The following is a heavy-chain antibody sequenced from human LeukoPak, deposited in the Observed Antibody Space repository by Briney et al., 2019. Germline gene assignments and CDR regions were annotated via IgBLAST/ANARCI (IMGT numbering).Heavy chain of an antibody. V-gene: IGHV3-23*01. CDR1: GFTFSTYA. J-gene: IGHJ4*02. D-gene: IGHD2-15*01. Sequence: GGSLRLSCAASGFTFSTYAMTWVRQAPGKGLEWVSVISGSGGFTYYAGSVKGRFTISRDNSKNTLYLQMHSLRAEDTAVYYCGARPGEVAVPYDYWGQGTLVTVSS. CDR2: ISGSGGFT. CDR3: GARPGEVAVPYDY.